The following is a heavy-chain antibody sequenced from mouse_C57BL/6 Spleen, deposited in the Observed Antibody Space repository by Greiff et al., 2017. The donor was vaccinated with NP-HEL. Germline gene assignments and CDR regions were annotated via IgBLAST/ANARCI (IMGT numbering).Heavy chain of an antibody. CDR1: GYTFTSSW. CDR3: ARGGVYDYEGNFDY. CDR2: IDPFNSYT. D-gene: IGHD2-4*01. J-gene: IGHJ2*01. V-gene: IGHV1-69*01. Sequence: VQLKQPGAELVMPGASVKLSCKASGYTFTSSWMHWVKQSPGQGLGWIGEIDPFNSYTNYNQKFKGKSTLTVDKSSSTAYMQLSSLTSEDSAVYYCARGGVYDYEGNFDYWGQGTTLTVSS.